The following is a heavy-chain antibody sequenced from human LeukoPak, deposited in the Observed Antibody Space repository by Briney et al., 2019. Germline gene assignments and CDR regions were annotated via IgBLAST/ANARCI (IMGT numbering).Heavy chain of an antibody. J-gene: IGHJ6*02. D-gene: IGHD1-26*01. CDR2: VYPADSDT. Sequence: GDSLKISCKGSGYNFPTYWIAWVRQMPGKGLEWMGIVYPADSDTRYSPSFQGQVTISADKTTTTAYLQWTSLKASDTAIYYCARKWEQLQGGMDVWGQGTTVTVSS. CDR1: GYNFPTYW. CDR3: ARKWEQLQGGMDV. V-gene: IGHV5-51*01.